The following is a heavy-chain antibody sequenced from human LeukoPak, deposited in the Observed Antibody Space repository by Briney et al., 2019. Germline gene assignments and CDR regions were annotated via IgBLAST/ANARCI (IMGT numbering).Heavy chain of an antibody. Sequence: GRSLRLSCVDSGLTFISDSMHWVRQAPGKGLEWVAIISYDGSHKYYADSVKGRFTISRDNSKNTLYLQMNSLRPEDTAVYHCARDVATRPDYWGQGTLVTVSS. D-gene: IGHD6-6*01. V-gene: IGHV3-30*01. J-gene: IGHJ4*02. CDR1: GLTFISDS. CDR2: ISYDGSHK. CDR3: ARDVATRPDY.